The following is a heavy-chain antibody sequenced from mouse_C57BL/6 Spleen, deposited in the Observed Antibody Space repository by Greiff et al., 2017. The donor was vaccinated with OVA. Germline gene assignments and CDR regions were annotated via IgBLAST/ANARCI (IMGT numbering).Heavy chain of an antibody. CDR3: ASETGYYGSSYGYFDY. J-gene: IGHJ2*01. V-gene: IGHV5-16*01. Sequence: EVQVVESEGGLVQPGSSMKLSCTASGFTFSDYYMAWVRQVPEKGLEWVANINYDGSSTYYLDSLKSRFILSRDNAKNILYLQMSSLKSEDTATYYCASETGYYGSSYGYFDYWGQGTTLTVSS. CDR1: GFTFSDYY. CDR2: INYDGSST. D-gene: IGHD1-1*01.